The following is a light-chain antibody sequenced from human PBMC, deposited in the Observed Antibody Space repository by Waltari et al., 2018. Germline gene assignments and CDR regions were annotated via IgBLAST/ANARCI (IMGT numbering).Light chain of an antibody. J-gene: IGKJ2*01. CDR3: QQHYGTPRT. V-gene: IGKV4-1*01. CDR1: PSVLYSSNNKNY. Sequence: DIVMTQSPDSLAVSLGERADLNCKSSPSVLYSSNNKNYLAWYQQKQGQPPKLIIYWASTRESGVPDRFSGSGSGTDFTLTISSLQAEDVAVYYCQQHYGTPRTFGQGTKLEIK. CDR2: WAS.